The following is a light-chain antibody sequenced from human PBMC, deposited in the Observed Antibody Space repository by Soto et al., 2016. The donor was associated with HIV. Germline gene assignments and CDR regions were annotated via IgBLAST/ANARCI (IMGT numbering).Light chain of an antibody. Sequence: DIVMTQSPLSLPVTPGEPASISCRSSQSLLHSNGRNYLDWYLQKPGQSPQLLIYLGSNRASGVPDRFSGSGSDTDFTLKISRVEAEDVRVYYCLQALQSPLTFGGGTKVEIK. CDR1: QSLLHSNGRNY. CDR3: LQALQSPLT. V-gene: IGKV2-28*01. J-gene: IGKJ4*01. CDR2: LGS.